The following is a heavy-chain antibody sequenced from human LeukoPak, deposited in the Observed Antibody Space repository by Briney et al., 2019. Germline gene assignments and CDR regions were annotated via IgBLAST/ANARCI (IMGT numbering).Heavy chain of an antibody. D-gene: IGHD1-1*01. V-gene: IGHV1-2*02. Sequence: ASVKVSCKASGYTFTNYGISWVRQAPGQGLEWMGWINPNSGGTNYAQKFQGRVTMTRDTSISTAYMELSRLRSDDTAVYYCARVPRGAWNQGGDWFDPWGQGTLVTVSS. CDR1: GYTFTNYG. J-gene: IGHJ5*02. CDR3: ARVPRGAWNQGGDWFDP. CDR2: INPNSGGT.